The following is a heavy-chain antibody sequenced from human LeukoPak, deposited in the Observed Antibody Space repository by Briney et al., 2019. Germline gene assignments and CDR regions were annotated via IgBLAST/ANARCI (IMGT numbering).Heavy chain of an antibody. V-gene: IGHV3-48*03. J-gene: IGHJ4*02. CDR2: IRDSGSSI. CDR3: ASVTIVGPTADY. Sequence: PGGSQRLSCAASGFTFSNYEMNWVRQAPGKGLEWVSYIRDSGSSIYYADSVKGRFTISRDNAKNSLYLQMNSLRAEDTAVYYCASVTIVGPTADYWGQGTLVTVSS. D-gene: IGHD1-26*01. CDR1: GFTFSNYE.